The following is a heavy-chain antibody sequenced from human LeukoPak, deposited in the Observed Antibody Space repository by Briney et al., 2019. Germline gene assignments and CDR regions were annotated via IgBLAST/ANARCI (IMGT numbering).Heavy chain of an antibody. CDR1: GGSISSSSYY. J-gene: IGHJ5*02. CDR3: ASQDIVVVPAAIFGWGDTATNWFDP. Sequence: SETLSLTCTVSGGSISSSSYYWGWIRQPPGKGLEWIGSIYYSGSTYYNPSLKSRVTISVDTSKNQFSLKLSSVTAADTAVYYCASQDIVVVPAAIFGWGDTATNWFDPWGQGTLVTVSS. V-gene: IGHV4-39*01. CDR2: IYYSGST. D-gene: IGHD2-2*02.